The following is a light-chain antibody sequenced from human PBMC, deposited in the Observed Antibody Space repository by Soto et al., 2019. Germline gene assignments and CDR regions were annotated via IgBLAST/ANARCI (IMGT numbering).Light chain of an antibody. CDR2: DVS. J-gene: IGLJ1*01. Sequence: QSALTQPASVSGSPGQSITISCTGTSSDVGGYNYVSWYQRHPGKAPKLMIYDVSNRPSGVSNRFSGSKSGNTASLTISGLQAEDEADYYCSSYTSSSTLGGVFGTGTKVTVL. CDR1: SSDVGGYNY. CDR3: SSYTSSSTLGGV. V-gene: IGLV2-14*01.